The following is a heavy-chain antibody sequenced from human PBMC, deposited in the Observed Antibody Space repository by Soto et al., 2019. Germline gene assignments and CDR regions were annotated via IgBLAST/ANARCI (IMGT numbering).Heavy chain of an antibody. J-gene: IGHJ4*02. CDR1: GFTFSSYA. CDR2: ISGSGGST. V-gene: IGHV3-23*01. D-gene: IGHD3-9*01. CDR3: ARRYFDWLSGIDY. Sequence: GGSLRLSCAASGFTFSSYAMSWVRQAPGKGLEWVSAISGSGGSTYYADSVKGRFTISRDNSKNTLYLQMNSLRAEDTAVYYCARRYFDWLSGIDYWGQGTLVTVSS.